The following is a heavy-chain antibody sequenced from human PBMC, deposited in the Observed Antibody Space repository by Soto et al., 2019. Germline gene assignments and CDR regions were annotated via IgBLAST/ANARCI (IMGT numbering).Heavy chain of an antibody. CDR3: ATRLWFGER. Sequence: KPSETLSLTCAVYGGSFSGYYWSWIRQPPGKGLEWIGEINHSGSTNYNPSLKSRVTISVDTSKNQFSLKLSSVTAADTAVYYCATRLWFGERWGQGTLVTVSS. J-gene: IGHJ4*02. V-gene: IGHV4-34*01. CDR2: INHSGST. D-gene: IGHD3-10*01. CDR1: GGSFSGYY.